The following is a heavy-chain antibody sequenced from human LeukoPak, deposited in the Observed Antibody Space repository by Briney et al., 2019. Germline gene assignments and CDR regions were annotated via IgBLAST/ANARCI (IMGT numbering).Heavy chain of an antibody. CDR3: AQMATRGVNPYFDY. V-gene: IGHV2-70*04. Sequence: SGPTLVNPTQPLTLTCTFSGFSLSTSGMRVSWIRQPPGKALEWLARIDWDDDKFYSTSLKTRLTISKDTSKSQVVLTMTNMDPVDTATYYCAQMATRGVNPYFDYWGQGTLVTVSS. D-gene: IGHD3-10*01. CDR2: IDWDDDK. CDR1: GFSLSTSGMR. J-gene: IGHJ4*02.